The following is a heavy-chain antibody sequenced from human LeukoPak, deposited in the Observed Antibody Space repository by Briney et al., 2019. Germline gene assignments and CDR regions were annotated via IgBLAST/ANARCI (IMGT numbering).Heavy chain of an antibody. CDR1: GFTFSSYW. Sequence: GGSLRLSCAASGFTFSSYWMSWVRQAPGKGLEWVANIKQDGSEKYYVDSVKGRFTISRDNAKNSLYLQMNSLRAEDTAVYYCARDLTPYGDYGAFDIWGQGTMVTVSS. CDR3: ARDLTPYGDYGAFDI. V-gene: IGHV3-7*01. J-gene: IGHJ3*02. CDR2: IKQDGSEK. D-gene: IGHD4-17*01.